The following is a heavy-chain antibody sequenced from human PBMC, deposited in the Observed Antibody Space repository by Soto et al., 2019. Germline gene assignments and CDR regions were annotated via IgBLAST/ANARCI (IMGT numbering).Heavy chain of an antibody. CDR1: GFTVSSNY. CDR2: IYSGGST. J-gene: IGHJ6*03. V-gene: IGHV3-53*04. CDR3: ARDLSEGSKNYYYYYMDV. Sequence: GGSLRLSCAASGFTVSSNYMSWVRQAPGKGLEWVSVIYSGGSTYYADSVKGRFTISRHNSKNTLYLQMNSLRAEDTAVYYCARDLSEGSKNYYYYYMDVWGKGTTVTVSS.